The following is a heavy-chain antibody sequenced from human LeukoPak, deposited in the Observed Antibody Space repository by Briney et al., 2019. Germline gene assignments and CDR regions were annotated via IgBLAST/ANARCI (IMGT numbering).Heavy chain of an antibody. J-gene: IGHJ6*02. CDR2: IWYDGCNK. CDR1: GFTFSSYG. Sequence: PGRSLRLSCAASGFTFSSYGMHWVRQAPGKGLEWVAVIWYDGCNKYYADSVKGRFTISRDNSKSTLYLQMNSLRAEDTAVYYCAGSSVTTYPYYYYYGMDAWGQGTTVTVSS. D-gene: IGHD4-17*01. V-gene: IGHV3-33*01. CDR3: AGSSVTTYPYYYYYGMDA.